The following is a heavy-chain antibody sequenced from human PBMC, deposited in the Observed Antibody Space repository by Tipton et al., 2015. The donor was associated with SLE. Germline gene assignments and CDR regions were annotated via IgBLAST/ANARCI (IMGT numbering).Heavy chain of an antibody. CDR1: GDTFSSYA. V-gene: IGHV1-69*01. CDR3: ARDLDYYDTITAY. J-gene: IGHJ4*02. CDR2: IIPIFGTR. D-gene: IGHD3-22*01. Sequence: QVQLVQSGAEVKKPGSSVKVSCKASGDTFSSYAINWVRQAPGQGLEWMGGIIPIFGTRNFAQKFQGRVTITADESTNTAYMELSSLRSEDTALYYCARDLDYYDTITAYWGQGTQVTVSS.